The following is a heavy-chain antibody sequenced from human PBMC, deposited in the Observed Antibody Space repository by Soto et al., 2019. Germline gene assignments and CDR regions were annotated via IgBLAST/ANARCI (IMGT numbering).Heavy chain of an antibody. V-gene: IGHV3-21*01. CDR3: ASIIPRVRRAFDY. CDR1: GFTFSSYS. D-gene: IGHD1-20*01. CDR2: ISSSSSYI. Sequence: EVQLVESGGGLVKPGGSLRLSCAASGFTFSSYSMNWVRQAPGKGLEWVSSISSSSSYIYYAHSVKGRFTISRDNAKNPMYLQMNSLRAEDTAVYYCASIIPRVRRAFDYWGQGTLVTVSS. J-gene: IGHJ4*02.